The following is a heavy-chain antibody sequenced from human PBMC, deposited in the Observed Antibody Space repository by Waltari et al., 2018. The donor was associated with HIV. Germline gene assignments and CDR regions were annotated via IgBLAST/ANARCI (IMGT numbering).Heavy chain of an antibody. CDR1: GYTFTSYA. CDR3: ARDPMYSSSWYFDY. Sequence: QVQLVQSGAEVKKPGASVKVSCKASGYTFTSYAMHWVRQAPGQRLEWMGWINAGNGNTKYSQKFQGRVTITRDTSASTAYMELSSLRSEDTAVYYCARDPMYSSSWYFDYWGQGTLVTVSS. D-gene: IGHD6-13*01. V-gene: IGHV1-3*01. CDR2: INAGNGNT. J-gene: IGHJ4*02.